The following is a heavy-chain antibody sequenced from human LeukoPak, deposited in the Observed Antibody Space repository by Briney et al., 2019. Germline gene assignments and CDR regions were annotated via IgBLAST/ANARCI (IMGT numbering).Heavy chain of an antibody. J-gene: IGHJ4*02. V-gene: IGHV3-21*01. Sequence: GGSLRLSCAASGFTFTTYSMTWVHQAPGKGLEWISSISPRSDDRNYADSVKGRFTISRDNAKNSLYLQMNTLRDEDTAVYYCARDYNWNPPDYWGQGTLVTVSS. CDR2: ISPRSDDR. CDR3: ARDYNWNPPDY. D-gene: IGHD1-1*01. CDR1: GFTFTTYS.